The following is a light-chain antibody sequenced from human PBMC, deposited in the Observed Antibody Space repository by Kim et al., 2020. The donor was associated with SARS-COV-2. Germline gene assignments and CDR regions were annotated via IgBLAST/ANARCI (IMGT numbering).Light chain of an antibody. V-gene: IGKV3-20*01. CDR3: QYYDTSVVYT. J-gene: IGKJ2*01. CDR2: AAS. CDR1: QSLTSDF. Sequence: EIVLTQSPGTLSVSPGERATLSCRASQSLTSDFLAWYQQKPGQAPRLLIYAASTRATGIPDRVSGSGSGTDFTLTIRRLEPEDFALYYCQYYDTSVVYTFGQGTKLEIK.